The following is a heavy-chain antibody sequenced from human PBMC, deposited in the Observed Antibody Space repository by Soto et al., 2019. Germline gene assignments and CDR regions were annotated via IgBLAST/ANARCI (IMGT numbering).Heavy chain of an antibody. D-gene: IGHD6-6*01. V-gene: IGHV3-21*01. Sequence: EVQLVESGGGLVAPGGSLRLSCTPSGLTFTTYSMNWVRQAPGKGLEWVSSISSGSHYIYYAASVKGRFTISRDNSLYLQMNSLRADDTAVYYCARNRNPSSKIHGIDVWGQVTTVTVS. J-gene: IGHJ6*02. CDR1: GLTFTTYS. CDR3: ARNRNPSSKIHGIDV. CDR2: ISSGSHYI.